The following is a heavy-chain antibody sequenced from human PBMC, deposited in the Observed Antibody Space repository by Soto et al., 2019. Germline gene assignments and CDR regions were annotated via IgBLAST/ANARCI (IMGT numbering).Heavy chain of an antibody. D-gene: IGHD5-12*01. CDR2: IYHSGTI. V-gene: IGHV4-59*01. J-gene: IGHJ4*02. Sequence: SETLSLTCTVSGGSISGYYWSWMRQPPGQGLEWIGYIYHSGTIRYNPSLESRVTISVDTSKNQFSLKLASVTAADTAVYYCARTQMATLYFDYWGQGTLVTVSS. CDR1: GGSISGYY. CDR3: ARTQMATLYFDY.